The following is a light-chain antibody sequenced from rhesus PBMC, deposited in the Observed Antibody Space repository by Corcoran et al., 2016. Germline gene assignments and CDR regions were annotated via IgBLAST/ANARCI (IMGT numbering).Light chain of an antibody. V-gene: IGKV1-22*01. Sequence: DIQMTQSPSSLSASVGDTVTITCQASQGISSWLAWYQQKPGKAPKLLIYKASSLQSGVPSRFSGSGYGTDFTLTINSLQPEDFATYYCLQYSSSAGTFSQGTKVEIK. CDR3: LQYSSSAGT. J-gene: IGKJ1*01. CDR2: KAS. CDR1: QGISSW.